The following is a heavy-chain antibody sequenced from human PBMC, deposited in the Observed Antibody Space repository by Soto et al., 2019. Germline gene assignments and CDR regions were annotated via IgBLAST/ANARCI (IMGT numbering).Heavy chain of an antibody. D-gene: IGHD1-1*01. J-gene: IGHJ4*02. Sequence: GGSLRLSCAASGFTFSSYGMHWVRQAPGKGLEWVAVISYDGSNKYYADSVKGRFTISRDNSKNTLYLQMNSLRAEDTAVYYCAKVNWNDRDYFDYWGQGTLVTVSS. CDR1: GFTFSSYG. CDR2: ISYDGSNK. V-gene: IGHV3-30*18. CDR3: AKVNWNDRDYFDY.